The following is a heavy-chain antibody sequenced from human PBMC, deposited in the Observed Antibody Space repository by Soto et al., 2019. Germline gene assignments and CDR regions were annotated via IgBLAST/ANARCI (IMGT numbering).Heavy chain of an antibody. Sequence: PGGSLRLSCAASGFTFSSYGMHWVRQAPGKGLEWVAVIWYDGSNKYYADSVKGRFTISRDNSKNTLYLQMNSLRAEDTAVYYCARDRSQNPDYYYYYGMDVWGQGTTVTVSS. CDR2: IWYDGSNK. CDR1: GFTFSSYG. V-gene: IGHV3-33*01. CDR3: ARDRSQNPDYYYYYGMDV. J-gene: IGHJ6*02.